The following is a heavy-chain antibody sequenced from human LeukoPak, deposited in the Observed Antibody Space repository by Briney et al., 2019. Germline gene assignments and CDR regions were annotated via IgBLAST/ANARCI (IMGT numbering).Heavy chain of an antibody. Sequence: GASLRLSCAASGFTFSSYATSWVRQAPGKGLEWVSAISGSGGSTYYADSVKGRFTISRDNSKNTLYLQMNSLRAEDTAVYYCAKENYDFWSGYYPELDYWGQGTLVTVSS. CDR1: GFTFSSYA. CDR2: ISGSGGST. J-gene: IGHJ4*02. D-gene: IGHD3-3*01. CDR3: AKENYDFWSGYYPELDY. V-gene: IGHV3-23*01.